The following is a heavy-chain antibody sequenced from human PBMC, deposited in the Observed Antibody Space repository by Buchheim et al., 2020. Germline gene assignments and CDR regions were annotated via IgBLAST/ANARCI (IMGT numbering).Heavy chain of an antibody. V-gene: IGHV3-23*01. CDR3: AKDPRGKKSYYGMDV. CDR1: GFTFSSYA. Sequence: EVQLLESGGGLVQPGGSLRLSCAASGFTFSSYAMSWVRQAPGKGLEWLSSISGSGCSTYYAASLKGRFTISSDNSHNTLSLQMNSLRAEDTAVYYCAKDPRGKKSYYGMDVWGQGTT. J-gene: IGHJ6*02. CDR2: ISGSGCST. D-gene: IGHD3-10*01.